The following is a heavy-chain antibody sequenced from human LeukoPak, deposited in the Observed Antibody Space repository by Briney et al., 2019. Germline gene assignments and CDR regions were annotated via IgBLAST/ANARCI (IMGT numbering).Heavy chain of an antibody. V-gene: IGHV4-34*01. Sequence: SETLSLTCTVSGDSFSSYYWSWIRQPPGKGLEWIGEINHSGSTNYNPSLKSRVTISVDTSKNQFSLKLSSVTAADTAVYYCAVKSGSYYPNYFDYWGQGTLVTVSS. CDR3: AVKSGSYYPNYFDY. J-gene: IGHJ4*02. D-gene: IGHD3-10*01. CDR1: GDSFSSYY. CDR2: INHSGST.